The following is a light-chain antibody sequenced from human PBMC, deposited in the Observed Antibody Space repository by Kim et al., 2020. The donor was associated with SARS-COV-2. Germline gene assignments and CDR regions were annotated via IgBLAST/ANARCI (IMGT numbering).Light chain of an antibody. CDR3: QQYDNLPRT. CDR2: DAS. Sequence: DIQMTQSPSSLSASVGDRVTITCQASQDISNYLNWYQQKPGKAPKLLIYDASNLETGVPSRFSGSGSGTDFIFTISSLQPEDIATYYCQQYDNLPRTFGQGTKLEI. CDR1: QDISNY. V-gene: IGKV1-33*01. J-gene: IGKJ2*01.